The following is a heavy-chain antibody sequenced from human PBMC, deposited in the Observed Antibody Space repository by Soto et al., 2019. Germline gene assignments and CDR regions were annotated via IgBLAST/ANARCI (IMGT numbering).Heavy chain of an antibody. D-gene: IGHD3-10*01. CDR2: SSATGAGT. Sequence: PGGSRILSCAASGFTFCSYVLTWLRPTPGKWLEWVSFSSATGAGTYYADSLKGRLTISRDNSKNTLYLQLNSLSAEDTALYYCAKDPASYTSGSHYYSDYWGQGRMATGSS. J-gene: IGHJ4*02. V-gene: IGHV3-23*01. CDR3: AKDPASYTSGSHYYSDY. CDR1: GFTFCSYV.